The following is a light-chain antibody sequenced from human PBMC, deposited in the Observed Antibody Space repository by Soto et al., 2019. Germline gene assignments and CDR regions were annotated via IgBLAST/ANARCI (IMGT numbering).Light chain of an antibody. J-gene: IGLJ3*02. CDR1: SGHSSYA. V-gene: IGLV4-69*01. Sequence: QPVLTQSPSASGSLGASVKLTCTLSSGHSSYAIAWHQQQPEKGPRYLMKLNSDGSHSKGDGIPDRFSGSSSGAERYLTISSLQSEDEADYYGQTWGTGIWVFGGGTQLTVL. CDR3: QTWGTGIWV. CDR2: LNSDGSH.